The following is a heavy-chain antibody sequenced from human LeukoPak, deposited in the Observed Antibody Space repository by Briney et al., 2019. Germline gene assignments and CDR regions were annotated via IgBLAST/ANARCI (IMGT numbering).Heavy chain of an antibody. J-gene: IGHJ4*02. D-gene: IGHD4-11*01. Sequence: SGPALVKPTQTLTLTCTFSGFSLSTSGMCVSWIRQPPGKALEWLARIDWDDDKYYSTSLKSRLTITKDTSKNLVVLTMTNMDPVDTATYYCARRSDSSNYGPPVDWGQGTLVTVSS. CDR1: GFSLSTSGMC. CDR2: IDWDDDK. V-gene: IGHV2-70*11. CDR3: ARRSDSSNYGPPVD.